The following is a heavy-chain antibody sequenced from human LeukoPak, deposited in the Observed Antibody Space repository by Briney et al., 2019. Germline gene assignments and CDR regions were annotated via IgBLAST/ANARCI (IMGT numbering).Heavy chain of an antibody. V-gene: IGHV1-69*05. CDR2: IIPIFGTA. Sequence: SVKVSCKASGGTFSSYAISWVRQAPGQGLEWMGRIIPIFGTANYAQKFQGRVTITTDESTSTAYMELSSLRSEDTAVYYCRVDYYDSSGFRSYAFDIWGPGTMVTVSS. CDR3: RVDYYDSSGFRSYAFDI. J-gene: IGHJ3*02. CDR1: GGTFSSYA. D-gene: IGHD3-22*01.